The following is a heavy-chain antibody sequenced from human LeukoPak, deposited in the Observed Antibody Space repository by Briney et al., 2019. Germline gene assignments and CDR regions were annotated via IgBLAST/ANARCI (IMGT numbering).Heavy chain of an antibody. CDR3: ARGSSGWYPHFDY. CDR2: INPNSGGT. Sequence: ASVKVSCKASGYTFTGYYMHWVRQAPGQGLEWVGRINPNSGGTNYAQKFQGRVTMTRDTSISTAYMELSRGRSDDTAVYYCARGSSGWYPHFDYWGQGTLVTVSS. D-gene: IGHD6-19*01. J-gene: IGHJ4*02. CDR1: GYTFTGYY. V-gene: IGHV1-2*06.